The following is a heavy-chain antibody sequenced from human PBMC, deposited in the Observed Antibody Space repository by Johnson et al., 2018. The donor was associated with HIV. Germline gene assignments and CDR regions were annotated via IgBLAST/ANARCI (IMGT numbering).Heavy chain of an antibody. J-gene: IGHJ3*02. Sequence: QMLLVESGGGLVQPGGSLRLSCAASGFTFSNYGMHWVRQAPGKGLEWVAVTWFDGINKYYSDSVKGRFTISRDNSKNTLYLQMNSLRAEDTAVYYCAKVAVATAAGGVALDIWGQGTMVTVSS. D-gene: IGHD6-13*01. CDR3: AKVAVATAAGGVALDI. CDR2: TWFDGINK. CDR1: GFTFSNYG. V-gene: IGHV3-33*06.